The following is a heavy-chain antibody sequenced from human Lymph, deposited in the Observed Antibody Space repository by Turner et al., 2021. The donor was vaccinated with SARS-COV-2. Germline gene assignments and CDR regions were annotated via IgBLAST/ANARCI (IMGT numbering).Heavy chain of an antibody. D-gene: IGHD5-18*01. CDR1: GFTFSSYG. V-gene: IGHV3-33*01. CDR3: ARQLWLRGTFDY. CDR2: IWYDGSNK. Sequence: QVQLVESGGGVVQPGRSLRVSCAASGFTFSSYGMHRVRQAPGKGLEWVAAIWYDGSNKYYADSVKGRFTISRDNSKNTLYLQMNSLRAEDTAVYYCARQLWLRGTFDYWGQGTLVTVSS. J-gene: IGHJ4*02.